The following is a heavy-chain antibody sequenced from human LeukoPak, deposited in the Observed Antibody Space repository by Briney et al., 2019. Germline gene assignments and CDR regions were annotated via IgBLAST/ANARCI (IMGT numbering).Heavy chain of an antibody. Sequence: GASVKVSCKASGYTFTSYYMHWVRQAPGQGLEWMGIINPSGGSTSYAQKFQGRVTMTRDTSTSTVYMELSSLRSEDTAVYYCARVAVHYYDSSGYYEEGFDCWGQGTLVTVSS. J-gene: IGHJ4*02. CDR2: INPSGGST. D-gene: IGHD3-22*01. V-gene: IGHV1-46*01. CDR1: GYTFTSYY. CDR3: ARVAVHYYDSSGYYEEGFDC.